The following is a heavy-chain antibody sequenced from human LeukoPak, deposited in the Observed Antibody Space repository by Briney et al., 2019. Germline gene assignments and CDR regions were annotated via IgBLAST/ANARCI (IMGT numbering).Heavy chain of an antibody. D-gene: IGHD6-13*01. CDR3: ANAHSSWYSLDY. CDR2: ISAYNGNT. Sequence: ASVKVSCKASGYTFTSYGISWVRQAPGQGLEWMGWISAYNGNTNYAQKLQGRVTMTTDTSTSTAYMELRSLRSDDTAVYYCANAHSSWYSLDYWGQGTLVTVSS. V-gene: IGHV1-18*01. J-gene: IGHJ4*02. CDR1: GYTFTSYG.